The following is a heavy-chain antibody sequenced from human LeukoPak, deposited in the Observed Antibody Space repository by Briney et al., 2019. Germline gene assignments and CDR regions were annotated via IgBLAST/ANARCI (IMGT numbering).Heavy chain of an antibody. CDR3: ASLSGLWFGELLDDAFDI. CDR1: GGTFSSGDYY. V-gene: IGHV4-30-4*01. J-gene: IGHJ3*02. D-gene: IGHD3-10*01. CDR2: IYYSGST. Sequence: SCKASGGTFSSGDYYWSWIRQPPGKGLEWIGYIYYSGSTYYNPSLKSRVTISVDTSKNQFSLKLSSVTAADTAVYYRASLSGLWFGELLDDAFDIWGQGTMVTVSS.